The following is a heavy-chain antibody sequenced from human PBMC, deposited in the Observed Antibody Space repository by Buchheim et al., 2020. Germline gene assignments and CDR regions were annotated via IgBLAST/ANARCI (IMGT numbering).Heavy chain of an antibody. V-gene: IGHV4-59*01. CDR1: GDSISTYY. J-gene: IGHJ6*02. Sequence: QVRLQESGPGLVKPSETLSLTCTVSGDSISTYYWSWIRQPPGKGLEWIGYIYYSGSTNYNPSLKSRVTISADTSKNQFSLRLSSVTPADTAVYYCAKGLSSSPLYYSYYGMDVWGQGTT. D-gene: IGHD6-6*01. CDR2: IYYSGST. CDR3: AKGLSSSPLYYSYYGMDV.